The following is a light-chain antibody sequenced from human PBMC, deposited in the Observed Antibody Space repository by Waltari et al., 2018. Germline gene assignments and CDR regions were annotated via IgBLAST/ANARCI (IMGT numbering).Light chain of an antibody. CDR1: QLISSY. CDR3: QQTYKSPRT. Sequence: DIKVSLSPSSLSASVGDRVTITCRSNQLISSYLNWYQQKPGNAPKLLIYGASSLQSGVPSRFSGSGFGTDFTLTISSLEPEDFATYFCQQTYKSPRTFGQGTKVDIK. CDR2: GAS. V-gene: IGKV1-39*01. J-gene: IGKJ1*01.